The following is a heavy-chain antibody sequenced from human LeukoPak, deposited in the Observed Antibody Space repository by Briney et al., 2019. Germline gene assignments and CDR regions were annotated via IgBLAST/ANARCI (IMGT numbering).Heavy chain of an antibody. J-gene: IGHJ6*02. CDR2: ISYSGST. CDR3: ARSRDTTNYYGMDV. D-gene: IGHD1-26*01. V-gene: IGHV4-59*01. CDR1: GGSISDSY. Sequence: SETLSLTCLVSGGSISDSYWSWIRQPPGKGLEWIGYISYSGSTNSNPSLKSRVTISVDTSKSQFSLTLNSVTAADTAVYYCARSRDTTNYYGMDVWGQGTTVTVS.